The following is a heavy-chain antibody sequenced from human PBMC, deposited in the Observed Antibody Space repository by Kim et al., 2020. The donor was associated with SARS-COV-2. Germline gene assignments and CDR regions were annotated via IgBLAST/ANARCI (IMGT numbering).Heavy chain of an antibody. CDR2: ISVKANNYAT. CDR3: TVRGATGTAGGLDV. Sequence: GGSLRLSCAASGFTFSGSPVFWVRQASGKGLEWVGRISVKANNYATAYAASVKGRFTVSRDDSKNTAYLQLNSLRTEDTAVYYCTVRGATGTAGGLDVWGRGTTVTVSS. D-gene: IGHD1-1*01. CDR1: GFTFSGSP. V-gene: IGHV3-73*01. J-gene: IGHJ6*02.